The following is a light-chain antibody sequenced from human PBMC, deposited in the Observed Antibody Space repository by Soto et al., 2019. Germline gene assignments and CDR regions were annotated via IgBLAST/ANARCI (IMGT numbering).Light chain of an antibody. Sequence: QSVLTQPASVSGSPGQSITISCTGTISDIETYNLVSWYQQYPGKAPKLLIYEDSKRPSGVSDRFSGSKSVNTASLTISGLQAEDEADYYCCSYAGSSTLVFGTGTKVTVL. J-gene: IGLJ1*01. V-gene: IGLV2-23*01. CDR2: EDS. CDR1: ISDIETYNL. CDR3: CSYAGSSTLV.